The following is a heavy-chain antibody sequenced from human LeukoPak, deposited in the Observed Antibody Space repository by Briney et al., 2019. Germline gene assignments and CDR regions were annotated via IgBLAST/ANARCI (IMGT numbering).Heavy chain of an antibody. J-gene: IGHJ4*02. V-gene: IGHV4-39*07. Sequence: SETLSLTCTVSGGSISSSSYYWGWIRQPPGKGLEWIGSIYYSGSAYYNPSLKSRVTISVDTSKNQFSLKLSCVTAADTAVYYCARFNPPERGGYFDYWGQGTLVTVSS. CDR3: ARFNPPERGGYFDY. CDR2: IYYSGSA. D-gene: IGHD3-10*01. CDR1: GGSISSSSYY.